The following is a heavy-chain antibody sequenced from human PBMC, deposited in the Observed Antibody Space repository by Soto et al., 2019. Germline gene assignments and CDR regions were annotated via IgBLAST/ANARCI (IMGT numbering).Heavy chain of an antibody. CDR3: AKDMLREGDY. CDR2: ISYDGSNK. J-gene: IGHJ4*02. CDR1: GFTFSSYG. Sequence: QVQLVESGGGVVQPGRSLRLSCAASGFTFSSYGMHWVRQAPGKGLEWVAVISYDGSNKYYADSVKGRFTISRDNSKITLYLQMNRRRAEDTAVYYCAKDMLREGDYWGQGTLVTVS. D-gene: IGHD2-8*01. V-gene: IGHV3-30*18.